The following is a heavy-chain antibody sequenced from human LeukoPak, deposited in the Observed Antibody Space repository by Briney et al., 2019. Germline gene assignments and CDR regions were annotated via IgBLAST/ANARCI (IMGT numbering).Heavy chain of an antibody. Sequence: AGGSLRLSCAASGFTFSSYSMNWVRQAPGKGLEWVSYISSSSSTIYYADSVKGRFTISRDNAKNSLYLQMNSLRAEDTAVYYCAREHSGSYATFDYWGQGTLVTVSS. V-gene: IGHV3-48*01. CDR1: GFTFSSYS. CDR2: ISSSSSTI. J-gene: IGHJ4*02. D-gene: IGHD1-26*01. CDR3: AREHSGSYATFDY.